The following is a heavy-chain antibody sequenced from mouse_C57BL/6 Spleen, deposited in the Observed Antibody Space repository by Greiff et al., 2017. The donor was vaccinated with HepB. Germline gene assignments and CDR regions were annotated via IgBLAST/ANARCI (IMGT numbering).Heavy chain of an antibody. Sequence: VQLQQPGAELVKPGASVKMSCKASGYTFTSYWITWVKQRPGQGLEWIGDIYPGSGSTNYNEKFKGKATLTADKSSSTAYMELRSLTSEDSAVYFCARGDGPWFAYWGQGTLVTVSA. D-gene: IGHD2-3*01. CDR1: GYTFTSYW. V-gene: IGHV1-55*01. CDR2: IYPGSGST. J-gene: IGHJ3*01. CDR3: ARGDGPWFAY.